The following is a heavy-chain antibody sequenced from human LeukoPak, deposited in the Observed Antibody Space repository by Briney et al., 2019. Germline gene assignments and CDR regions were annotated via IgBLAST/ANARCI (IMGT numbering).Heavy chain of an antibody. CDR2: IYTSGST. D-gene: IGHD6-19*01. Sequence: SETLSLTCTVSGGSISSYYWSWIRQPAGKGLEWIGRIYTSGSTNYNPSLESRVTISVDKSKNQFSLKLSSVTAADTAVYYCARHGSGWYKAYYYYMDVWGKGTTVTVSS. CDR1: GGSISSYY. J-gene: IGHJ6*03. V-gene: IGHV4-4*07. CDR3: ARHGSGWYKAYYYYMDV.